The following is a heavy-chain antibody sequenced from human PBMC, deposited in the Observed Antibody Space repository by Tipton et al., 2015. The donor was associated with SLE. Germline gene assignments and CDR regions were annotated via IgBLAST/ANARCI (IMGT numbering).Heavy chain of an antibody. J-gene: IGHJ6*03. CDR2: IYYSGST. Sequence: TLSLTCTVSNGSISSSPYYWGWIRQSPGKGLEWVGSIYYSGSTYYNPSLKSRVTISVDTSRNQCSLNLTSGTAADTAVYYCARGPYYYMDVWGKGTTVTVSS. V-gene: IGHV4-39*07. CDR1: NGSISSSPYY. CDR3: ARGPYYYMDV.